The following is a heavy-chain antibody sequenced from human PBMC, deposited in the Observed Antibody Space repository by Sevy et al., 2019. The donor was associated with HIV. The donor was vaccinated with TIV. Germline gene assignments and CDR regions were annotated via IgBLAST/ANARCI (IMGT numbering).Heavy chain of an antibody. CDR3: ARDGGNSVKWYPLY. D-gene: IGHD2-2*01. CDR2: ISYEGTET. V-gene: IGHV3-30-3*01. Sequence: GGSLRLSCAASGFAFSSHAMHWVRQAPGKGLEWVADISYEGTETFYAASVEGRFTISRDNSKNMLSLLINSLRPEDAAVYYCARDGGNSVKWYPLYWGHGTLVTVSS. CDR1: GFAFSSHA. J-gene: IGHJ4*01.